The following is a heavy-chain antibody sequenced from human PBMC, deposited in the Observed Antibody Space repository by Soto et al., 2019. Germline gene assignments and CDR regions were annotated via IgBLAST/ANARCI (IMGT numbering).Heavy chain of an antibody. CDR1: GCTFSIYA. Sequence: QVQLVQSGAEVKKPGSSVKVSCKASGCTFSIYAISWVRQAPGQGLEWMGGIIPIFGTANYAQKFQGRVTINADDSTSTAYMELSSLRSEDTAVYYCARVLPAETGSSGWEYLYYWGQGPLVTVSS. J-gene: IGHJ4*02. CDR2: IIPIFGTA. D-gene: IGHD6-19*01. V-gene: IGHV1-69*01. CDR3: ARVLPAETGSSGWEYLYY.